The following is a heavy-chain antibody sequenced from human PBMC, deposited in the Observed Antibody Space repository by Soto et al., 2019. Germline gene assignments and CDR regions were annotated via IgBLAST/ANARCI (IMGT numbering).Heavy chain of an antibody. CDR1: GYTFTSYY. CDR3: TTPGDPWIQLWPSRQYYFDY. J-gene: IGHJ4*02. Sequence: ASVKVSCKASGYTFTSYYMHWVRQAPGQGLEWMGIINPSGGSTSYAQKFQGRVTMTRDTSTSTVYMELSSLRSEDTAVYYCTTPGDPWIQLWPSRQYYFDYWGQGTLVTVSS. V-gene: IGHV1-46*01. D-gene: IGHD5-18*01. CDR2: INPSGGST.